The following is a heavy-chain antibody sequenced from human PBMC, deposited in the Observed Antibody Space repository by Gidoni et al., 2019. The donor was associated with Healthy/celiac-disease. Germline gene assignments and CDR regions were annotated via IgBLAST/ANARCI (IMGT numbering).Heavy chain of an antibody. V-gene: IGHV3-23*01. CDR2: ISGSGGIT. D-gene: IGHD3-3*01. CDR1: GFTFRSYA. CDR3: AKDTYDFWTLNWFDP. Sequence: EVQLLESGGGLVQPGGSLRLSCAASGFTFRSYARSWFRQATGKGLGWCSAISGSGGITDYAYSVKGLFTISRDNSKNTLYLQMNSLRAKDTAVYYCAKDTYDFWTLNWFDPWGQGTLVTVSS. J-gene: IGHJ5*02.